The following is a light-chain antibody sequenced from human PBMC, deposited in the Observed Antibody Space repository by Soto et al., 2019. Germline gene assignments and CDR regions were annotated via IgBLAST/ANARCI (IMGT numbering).Light chain of an antibody. CDR2: AAS. CDR3: QLNFPAPLWT. CDR1: QSICRY. V-gene: IGKV1-39*01. Sequence: VAVTLKITCRACQSICRYLNWYPHKPGKAPKLLINAASSLERGVPSRFSGGGSRTGFTISLGCLHPVPSAPHFRQLNFPAPLWTIGEGTKVDI. J-gene: IGKJ1*01.